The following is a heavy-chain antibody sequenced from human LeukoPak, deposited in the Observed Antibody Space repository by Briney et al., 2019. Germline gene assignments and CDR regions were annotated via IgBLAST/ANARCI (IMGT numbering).Heavy chain of an antibody. Sequence: ASVKVSCKASGGTFSSYAISWVRQAPGQGLEWMGRIIPILGIANYAQKFQGRVTITADKSTSTAYMELSSLRSEDTAVYYCAREFQDIVVVPAAMDYYYGMDVWGQGTTVTVSS. CDR3: AREFQDIVVVPAAMDYYYGMDV. J-gene: IGHJ6*02. V-gene: IGHV1-69*04. CDR1: GGTFSSYA. CDR2: IIPILGIA. D-gene: IGHD2-2*01.